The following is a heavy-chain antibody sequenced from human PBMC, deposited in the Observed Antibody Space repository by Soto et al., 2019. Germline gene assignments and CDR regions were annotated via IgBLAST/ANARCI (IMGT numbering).Heavy chain of an antibody. CDR3: AYGGSCDY. Sequence: EVQLVESGGGLVQPGGSLRLSCAASGFSFNTYEMNWVRQAPGKGLEWVSYISTSGSTIYYADSVKGRFTISRDNGKNSLYLQMNSLRAEDAAVYYCAYGGSCDYWGQGTQVTVSS. CDR1: GFSFNTYE. J-gene: IGHJ4*02. CDR2: ISTSGSTI. V-gene: IGHV3-48*03. D-gene: IGHD1-26*01.